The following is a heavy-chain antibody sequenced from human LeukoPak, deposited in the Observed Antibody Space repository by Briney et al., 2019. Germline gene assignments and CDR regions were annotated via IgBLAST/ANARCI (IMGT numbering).Heavy chain of an antibody. J-gene: IGHJ4*02. D-gene: IGHD3-22*01. V-gene: IGHV3-23*01. CDR3: AKISDSSGSYYFDY. CDR1: GFTFSSYA. CDR2: ISATGGST. Sequence: PGRSLRLSCAASGFTFSSYAMHWVRQAPGKGLEWVSAISATGGSTYYADSVKGRFTISRDNSKNALYLQMNSLRAEDTAVYYCAKISDSSGSYYFDYWGPGTLVTVSS.